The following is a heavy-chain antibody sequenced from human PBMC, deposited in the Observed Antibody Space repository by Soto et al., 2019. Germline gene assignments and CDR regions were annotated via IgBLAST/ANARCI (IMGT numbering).Heavy chain of an antibody. CDR1: GGSISSGDYY. CDR2: IYYSGST. V-gene: IGHV4-30-4*01. Sequence: QVQLQESGPGLVKPSQTLSLTCTVSGGSISSGDYYWSWIRQPPGKGLEWIGYIYYSGSTYYNPSLKSRVTISVDSATYQCAPKLSSAAAADTAVYYCARERPDGARLDPWCQGTLVTVSS. J-gene: IGHJ5*02. CDR3: ARERPDGARLDP. D-gene: IGHD6-6*01.